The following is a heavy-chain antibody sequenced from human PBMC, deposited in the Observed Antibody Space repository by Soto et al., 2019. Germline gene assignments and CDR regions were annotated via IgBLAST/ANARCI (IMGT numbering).Heavy chain of an antibody. CDR2: ISGSGGST. Sequence: PGGSLRLSCAASGFTFSSYAMSWVRQAPGKGLEWVSAISGSGGSTYYAVSVKGRFTISRGNSKNTLYLQMNSLRAEDTAVYYCAKEWFGELLVRYYYYYGMDVWGQGTTVTFSS. D-gene: IGHD3-10*01. CDR3: AKEWFGELLVRYYYYYGMDV. CDR1: GFTFSSYA. V-gene: IGHV3-23*01. J-gene: IGHJ6*02.